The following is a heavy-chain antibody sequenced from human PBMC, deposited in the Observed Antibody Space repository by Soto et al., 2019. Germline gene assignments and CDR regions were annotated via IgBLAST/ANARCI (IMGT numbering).Heavy chain of an antibody. CDR1: GGTFSTYG. Sequence: QVQLVQSGAEVRKPGSSVTVSCKASGGTFSTYGITCVRQAPGQGLEWMGKIIPLIGTANYAQRFRGRVRITADESTTTAYMELTSLRSEDTAVYYCARVVITTVPASFYYGLDVWGQGTTVTGS. CDR2: IIPLIGTA. V-gene: IGHV1-69*18. J-gene: IGHJ6*02. D-gene: IGHD4-4*01. CDR3: ARVVITTVPASFYYGLDV.